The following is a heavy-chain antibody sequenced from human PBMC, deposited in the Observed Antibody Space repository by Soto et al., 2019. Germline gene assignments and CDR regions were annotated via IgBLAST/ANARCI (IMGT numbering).Heavy chain of an antibody. CDR1: GGTFSIYA. CDR2: IIPIFGTA. CDR3: ARAPYYYDSSGYYYFDY. Sequence: EASVKVSCKASGGTFSIYAISWVRQAPGQGLEWMGGIIPIFGTANYAQKFQGRVTITADESTSTAYMELGSLRSEDTAVYYCARAPYYYDSSGYYYFDYWGQGTLVTVSS. V-gene: IGHV1-69*13. J-gene: IGHJ4*02. D-gene: IGHD3-22*01.